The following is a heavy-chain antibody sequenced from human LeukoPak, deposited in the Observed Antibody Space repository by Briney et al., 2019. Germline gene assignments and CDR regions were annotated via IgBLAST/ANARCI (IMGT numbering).Heavy chain of an antibody. CDR1: GGSINSGSHH. CDR2: IYASGT. V-gene: IGHV4-61*02. Sequence: KPSETLSLTCTVSGGSINSGSHHWNWIRQPAGKGLEWIGRIYASGTNYNPSLKSRVTTSVDTSKNQFSLKLSSVTAADTAVYYCAREYRSGYDDKIDYWGQGTLVTVSS. CDR3: AREYRSGYDDKIDY. D-gene: IGHD3-22*01. J-gene: IGHJ4*02.